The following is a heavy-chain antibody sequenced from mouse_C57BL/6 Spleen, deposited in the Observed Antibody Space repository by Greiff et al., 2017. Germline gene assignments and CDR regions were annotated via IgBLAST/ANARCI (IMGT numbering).Heavy chain of an antibody. CDR3: APTVVATDAMDY. J-gene: IGHJ4*01. V-gene: IGHV1-26*01. CDR1: GYTFTDYY. CDR2: INPNNGGT. D-gene: IGHD1-1*01. Sequence: VQLQQSGPELVKPGASVKISCKASGYTFTDYYMNWVKQSHGKSLEWIGDINPNNGGTSYNQKFKGKATLTVDKSSSTAYMELRSLTSEDSAVYYCAPTVVATDAMDYWGQGTSVTVSS.